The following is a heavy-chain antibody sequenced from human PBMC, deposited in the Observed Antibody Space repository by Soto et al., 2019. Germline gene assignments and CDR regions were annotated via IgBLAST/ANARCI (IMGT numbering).Heavy chain of an antibody. CDR3: ARADGLYYYDSSGYYYDAFDI. Sequence: QVQLVQSVAEVKKPGSSVKVSCKASGGTFSSYAISWVRQAPGQGLEWMGGIIAIFGTANYAQKFQGRVTITADKSTSTAYMELSSLRSEDTAVYYCARADGLYYYDSSGYYYDAFDIWGQGTMVTVSS. V-gene: IGHV1-69*06. J-gene: IGHJ3*02. CDR2: IIAIFGTA. CDR1: GGTFSSYA. D-gene: IGHD3-22*01.